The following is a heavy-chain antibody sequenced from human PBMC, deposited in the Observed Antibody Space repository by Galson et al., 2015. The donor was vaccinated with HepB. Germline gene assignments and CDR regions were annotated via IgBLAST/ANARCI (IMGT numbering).Heavy chain of an antibody. CDR3: VRNLPPGGDYSVDY. J-gene: IGHJ4*02. CDR2: VSGSAAGTEYGITT. CDR1: GFTFSSYA. V-gene: IGHV3-23*01. D-gene: IGHD4-17*01. Sequence: SLRLSCAASGFTFSSYAMNWVRQAPGKGLEWVAAVSGSAAGTEYGITTDYADSVKGRFTISRDDAKNSLYLQMNSLRAEDTAVYYCVRNLPPGGDYSVDYWGQGTLVTVSS.